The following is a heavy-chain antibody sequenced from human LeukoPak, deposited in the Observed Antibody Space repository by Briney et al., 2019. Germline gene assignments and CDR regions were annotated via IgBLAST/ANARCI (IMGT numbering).Heavy chain of an antibody. J-gene: IGHJ4*02. CDR3: ARDPCSSFSCPLRY. CDR2: INHSGTT. D-gene: IGHD6-6*01. CDR1: GGPLSVYY. Sequence: PSETLSLTRAVCGGPLSVYYCHWIRQPPGKGLEWMGEINHSGTTNYNPSLKGRVAISVDTSKNQFSLKVTSVTAADTAVYYCARDPCSSFSCPLRYWGQGTQVAVSS. V-gene: IGHV4-34*01.